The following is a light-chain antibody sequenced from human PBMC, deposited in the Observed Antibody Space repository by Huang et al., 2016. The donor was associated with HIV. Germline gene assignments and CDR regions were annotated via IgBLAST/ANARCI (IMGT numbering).Light chain of an antibody. J-gene: IGKJ5*01. CDR1: QDIGTS. CDR3: QQLHTYPIT. V-gene: IGKV1-13*02. Sequence: AVQLTQSPSSLSASVGDTVIISCRASQDIGTSLAWYQQRTGRAPKLLISAASTLQTGVPSRLRGESAGTYFTLFITNLQPEDFATYYCQQLHTYPITFGQGTRLDMK. CDR2: AAS.